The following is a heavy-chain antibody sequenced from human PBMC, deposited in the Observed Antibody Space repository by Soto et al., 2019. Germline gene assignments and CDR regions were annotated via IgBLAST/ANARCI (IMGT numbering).Heavy chain of an antibody. CDR1: GYTFTTFW. V-gene: IGHV5-10-1*01. Sequence: GESLKISCTGFGYTFTTFWISWVRQMPGRGLEWMGRIDPRDSYTNYSPSFQGHVTISADKSISTAYLQWGSLKASDTAMYYCARLFGSSYTCDSWFDPWGQGTLVTVSS. J-gene: IGHJ5*02. CDR3: ARLFGSSYTCDSWFDP. CDR2: IDPRDSYT. D-gene: IGHD3-3*01.